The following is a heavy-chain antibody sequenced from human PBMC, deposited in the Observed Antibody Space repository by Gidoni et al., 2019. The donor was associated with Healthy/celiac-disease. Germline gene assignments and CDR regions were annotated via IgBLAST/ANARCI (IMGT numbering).Heavy chain of an antibody. D-gene: IGHD6-19*01. CDR3: ARDQGSGWPTPRGYFQH. V-gene: IGHV7-4-1*02. CDR2: INTTSGNP. J-gene: IGHJ1*01. CDR1: GYTFTSYA. Sequence: QVQLVQSGSELKKPGASVKVSCQASGYTFTSYAMNWVRQAPGQGLEWMGWINTTSGNPTYAQGFTGRFVFSLDTSVSTAYLQISSLKAEDTAVYYCARDQGSGWPTPRGYFQHWGQGTLVTVSS.